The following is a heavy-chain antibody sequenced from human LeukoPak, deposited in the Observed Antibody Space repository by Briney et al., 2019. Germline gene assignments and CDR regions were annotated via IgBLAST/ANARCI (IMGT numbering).Heavy chain of an antibody. CDR1: GFTFDDCA. Sequence: PGGSLRLSCAASGFTFDDCAMHWVRQAPGKGLEWVSPISGDGGGTYYADSVKGRFTISRDNSKNSLYLQMNSLRTEDTALYYCAKARVGSKWDSVDYWGQGILVTVSS. CDR2: ISGDGGGT. D-gene: IGHD1-26*01. J-gene: IGHJ4*02. V-gene: IGHV3-43*02. CDR3: AKARVGSKWDSVDY.